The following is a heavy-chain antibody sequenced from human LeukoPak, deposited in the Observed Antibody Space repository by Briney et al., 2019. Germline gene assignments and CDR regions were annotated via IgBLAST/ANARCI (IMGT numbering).Heavy chain of an antibody. CDR3: ARDKGDIDAFDI. J-gene: IGHJ3*02. Sequence: PGGSLRLSCAASGFTFSSYAMSWVRQAPGKGLEWVSAISGSGGSTYYADSVKGRFTISRDNSKNTLYLQMNSLRAEDTAVYYCARDKGDIDAFDIWGQGTMVTVSS. V-gene: IGHV3-23*01. D-gene: IGHD2-15*01. CDR1: GFTFSSYA. CDR2: ISGSGGST.